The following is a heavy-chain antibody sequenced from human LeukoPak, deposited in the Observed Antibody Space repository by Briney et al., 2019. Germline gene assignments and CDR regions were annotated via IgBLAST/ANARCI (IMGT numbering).Heavy chain of an antibody. CDR2: INSDETIS. Sequence: GGSLRLSCAASGFTFSSYWMHWVRQVPNQGLMWVSRINSDETISEYVDSVNGRFTISRDNAKNTLYLQMNSLRAEDTALYYCAKGRGYNYGYIFGYFDYWGQGTLVTVSS. CDR3: AKGRGYNYGYIFGYFDY. D-gene: IGHD5-18*01. V-gene: IGHV3-74*01. CDR1: GFTFSSYW. J-gene: IGHJ4*02.